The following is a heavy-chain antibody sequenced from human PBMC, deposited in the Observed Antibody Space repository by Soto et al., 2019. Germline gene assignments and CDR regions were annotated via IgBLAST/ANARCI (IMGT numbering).Heavy chain of an antibody. CDR2: IIPIFRTT. D-gene: IGHD1-7*01. Sequence: GASVKVSCKVSGGTFSSYGISWVRQAPGQGLEWMGGIIPIFRTTNYTQKFQGRVTITADASTLTAYMELSSLRSADTAVYYCARDRGMTTTTFSWGQGTLVTVSS. V-gene: IGHV1-69*13. J-gene: IGHJ4*02. CDR1: GGTFSSYG. CDR3: ARDRGMTTTTFS.